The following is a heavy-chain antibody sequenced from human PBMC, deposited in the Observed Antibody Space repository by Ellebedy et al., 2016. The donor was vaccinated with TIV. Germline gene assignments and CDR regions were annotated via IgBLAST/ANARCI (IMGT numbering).Heavy chain of an antibody. CDR1: GYDFTTDF. Sequence: ASVKVSCKASGYDFTTDFMHWVRQAPGQGLEWVGVINPNSESTTYAQKFQDRVTMTSDTSTNTVYLELSSLKSDDTAVYYCAKAPSYTNIWTIYYFDYWGQGTLVTVSS. CDR3: AKAPSYTNIWTIYYFDY. V-gene: IGHV1-46*01. CDR2: INPNSEST. J-gene: IGHJ4*02. D-gene: IGHD2-8*01.